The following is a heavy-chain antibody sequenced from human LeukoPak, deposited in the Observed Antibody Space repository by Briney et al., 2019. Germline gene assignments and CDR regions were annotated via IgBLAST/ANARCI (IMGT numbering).Heavy chain of an antibody. D-gene: IGHD3-10*01. CDR2: IYYSGNT. V-gene: IGHV4-39*01. Sequence: PSKTLSLTCTVSGGSISSSSYYGGWIRQPPGKGLEWIGSIYYSGNTYYNPSLKSRVTISVDSSKNQFSLKLTSVTAADTAVYYCARMYGSGSYLYYFDYWGQGTLVTVSS. CDR3: ARMYGSGSYLYYFDY. J-gene: IGHJ4*02. CDR1: GGSISSSSYY.